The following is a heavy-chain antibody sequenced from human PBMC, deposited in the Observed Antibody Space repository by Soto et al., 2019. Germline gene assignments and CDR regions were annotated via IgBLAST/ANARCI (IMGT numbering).Heavy chain of an antibody. CDR2: IDPSDSYT. D-gene: IGHD6-6*01. J-gene: IGHJ6*02. CDR1: GYSFTSYW. V-gene: IGHV5-10-1*01. Sequence: GESLKISCKGSGYSFTSYWISWVRQMPGKGLEWMGRIDPSDSYTNYSPSFQGHVTISADKSISTAYLQWSSLKAPDTAMYYCARYSSSSGPHYYYGMDVWGQGTTVTVSS. CDR3: ARYSSSSGPHYYYGMDV.